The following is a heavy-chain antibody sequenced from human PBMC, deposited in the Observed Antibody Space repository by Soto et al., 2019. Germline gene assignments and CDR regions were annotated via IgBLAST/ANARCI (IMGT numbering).Heavy chain of an antibody. Sequence: QLHLQESGPGLVKPSETLSLTCTVSGGSVSSSGSHYWGWIRQPPGQGLEWIGSMYHSGSTDYNPSLKSRVTISVDTSKNQFSLELNSVTAADTAIYYCARAPDSWGQGTLVTVSS. CDR3: ARAPDS. CDR2: MYHSGST. CDR1: GGSVSSSGSHY. V-gene: IGHV4-39*01. J-gene: IGHJ5*01.